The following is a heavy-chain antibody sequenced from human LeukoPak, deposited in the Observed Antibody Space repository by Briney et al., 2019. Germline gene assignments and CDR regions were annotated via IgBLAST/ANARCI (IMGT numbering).Heavy chain of an antibody. CDR2: INSDGSST. D-gene: IGHD3-3*02. J-gene: IGHJ4*02. Sequence: TGGSLRLSCAASGFTFSSHWMHWVRQAPGKGLVWVSRINSDGSSTDYADSVKGRFSISRDNAKNSLYLQMNSLRDEDTAIYYCVRVKSSAFDYWGQGTLVTVSS. CDR1: GFTFSSHW. CDR3: VRVKSSAFDY. V-gene: IGHV3-74*01.